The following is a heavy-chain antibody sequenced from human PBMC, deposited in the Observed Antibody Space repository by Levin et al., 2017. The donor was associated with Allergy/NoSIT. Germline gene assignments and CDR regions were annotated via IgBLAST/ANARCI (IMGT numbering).Heavy chain of an antibody. Sequence: KVSCQGSGYSFTSYWIGWVRQMPGKGLEWMGIIYPGDSDTRYSPSFQGQVTISADKSISTAYLQWSSLKASDTAIYYCARRGTRDYYYYVDVWGKGTTVTVSS. V-gene: IGHV5-51*01. CDR2: IYPGDSDT. CDR1: GYSFTSYW. J-gene: IGHJ6*03. D-gene: IGHD1-1*01. CDR3: ARRGTRDYYYYVDV.